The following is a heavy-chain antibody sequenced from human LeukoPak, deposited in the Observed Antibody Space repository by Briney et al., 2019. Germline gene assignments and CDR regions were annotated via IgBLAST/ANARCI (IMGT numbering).Heavy chain of an antibody. CDR2: VSTDGTIK. D-gene: IGHD3-22*01. CDR3: VQEFNHEQWFFDI. V-gene: IGHV3-30*18. CDR1: GFIFSSYS. Sequence: WRSLRLSCAASGFIFSSYSMHWVRQAPGKGLEWVAVVSTDGTIKYYADSMKGRFTVSRDNSKNTVDLQMNSLRVEDTALYFCVQEFNHEQWFFDIWGRGTLVTVSS. J-gene: IGHJ2*01.